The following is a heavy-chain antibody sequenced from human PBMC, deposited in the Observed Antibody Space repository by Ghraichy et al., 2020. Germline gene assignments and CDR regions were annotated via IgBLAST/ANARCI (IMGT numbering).Heavy chain of an antibody. D-gene: IGHD6-19*01. J-gene: IGHJ4*02. CDR3: AREWAGRRVFDF. CDR2: ISSGNIYI. CDR1: GFTFNTYT. Sequence: GGSLRLSCAASGFTFNTYTMNWVRQAPGKGLEWVSSISSGNIYIFYADSVKGRFTISRDNAKNSLYLQMNSLRAEDTAVYYCAREWAGRRVFDFWGQGTLVTVSS. V-gene: IGHV3-21*01.